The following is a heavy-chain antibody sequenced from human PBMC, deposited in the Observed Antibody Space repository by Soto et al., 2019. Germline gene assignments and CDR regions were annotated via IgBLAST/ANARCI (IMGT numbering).Heavy chain of an antibody. CDR2: IDPSDSYT. CDR3: ASMYDYGDYDTGYYYYGMDV. CDR1: GYSFTSYW. D-gene: IGHD4-17*01. Sequence: PGESLKISCKGSGYSFTSYWISWVRQMPGEGLEWMGRIDPSDSYTNYSPSFQGHVTISADKSISTAYLQWSSLKASDTAMYYCASMYDYGDYDTGYYYYGMDVWGQGTTVTVS. J-gene: IGHJ6*02. V-gene: IGHV5-10-1*01.